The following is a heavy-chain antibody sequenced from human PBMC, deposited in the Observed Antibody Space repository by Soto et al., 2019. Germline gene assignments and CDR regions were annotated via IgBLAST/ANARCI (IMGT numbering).Heavy chain of an antibody. CDR1: GGSINTFY. D-gene: IGHD5-12*01. J-gene: IGHJ4*02. Sequence: SEILSLTCTVSGGSINTFYWSWVRQPAGKGLEWIGRIFSSGSTSFNPSLESRVAMSVDTSKNHFSLNLSSVTAADMAVYYCAREGSYSAYNFAHGIQLWSFDFWGQGALVTVS. V-gene: IGHV4-4*07. CDR2: IFSSGST. CDR3: AREGSYSAYNFAHGIQLWSFDF.